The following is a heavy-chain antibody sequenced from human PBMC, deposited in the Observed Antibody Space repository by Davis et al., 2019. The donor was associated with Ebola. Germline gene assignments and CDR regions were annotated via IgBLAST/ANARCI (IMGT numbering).Heavy chain of an antibody. CDR3: AKDRAPPYGGNPEAPDY. J-gene: IGHJ4*02. V-gene: IGHV3-30*18. D-gene: IGHD4-23*01. Sequence: GESLKIPCAASGFTFDEYGMHWVRQAPGKGLEWVAVISYDGSNKYYADSVKGRFTISRDNSKNTLYLQMNSLRAEDTALYYCAKDRAPPYGGNPEAPDYWGQGTLVTVSS. CDR2: ISYDGSNK. CDR1: GFTFDEYG.